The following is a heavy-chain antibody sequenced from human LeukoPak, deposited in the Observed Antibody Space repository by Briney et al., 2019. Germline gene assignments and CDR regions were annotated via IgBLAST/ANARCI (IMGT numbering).Heavy chain of an antibody. Sequence: GGSLRLSCAASGFMFSSNCMSWVRLAPGKGLEWVANIKEDGTETYYVDSVKGRFTISRDNAKYSLDLQMNSLRVEDTALYYCVRFGNSADMDVWGQGTTVTVSS. V-gene: IGHV3-7*01. J-gene: IGHJ6*02. CDR3: VRFGNSADMDV. CDR2: IKEDGTET. D-gene: IGHD3-16*01. CDR1: GFMFSSNC.